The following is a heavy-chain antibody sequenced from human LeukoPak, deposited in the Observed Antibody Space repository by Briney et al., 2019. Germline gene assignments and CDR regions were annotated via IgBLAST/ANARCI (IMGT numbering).Heavy chain of an antibody. V-gene: IGHV3-30*18. J-gene: IGHJ3*02. CDR3: AKLVDSSGYYSYDAFDI. CDR1: GFTFSSYG. D-gene: IGHD3-22*01. Sequence: GRSLRFYCAAAGFTFSSYGMHWVRQAPGKGLEWVAVISYDGSNKYYADSVKGRFTISRDNSKNTLYLQMNSLRAEDTAVYYCAKLVDSSGYYSYDAFDIWGQGTMVTVSS. CDR2: ISYDGSNK.